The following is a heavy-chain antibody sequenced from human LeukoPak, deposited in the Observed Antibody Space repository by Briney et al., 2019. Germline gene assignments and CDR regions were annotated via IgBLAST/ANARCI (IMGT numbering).Heavy chain of an antibody. Sequence: ASVKVSCKASGYIFTSYGISWVRQAPGQGLEWVGWISVYNGNTNYPQRLQGRVTMTTDTSTTTAYMELRSLRPDDTAVYYCARDINGYYYDSHGYYPTDLWGQGTLVTVSS. CDR1: GYIFTSYG. CDR3: ARDINGYYYDSHGYYPTDL. D-gene: IGHD3-22*01. J-gene: IGHJ5*02. V-gene: IGHV1-18*01. CDR2: ISVYNGNT.